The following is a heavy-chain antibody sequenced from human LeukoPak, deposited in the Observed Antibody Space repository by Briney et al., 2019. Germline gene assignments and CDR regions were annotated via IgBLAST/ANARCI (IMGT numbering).Heavy chain of an antibody. CDR3: AGSRLSIAARPERVDY. CDR2: IYTSGST. J-gene: IGHJ4*02. V-gene: IGHV4-4*07. CDR1: GGSISSYY. D-gene: IGHD6-6*01. Sequence: SETLSLTCTVSGGSISSYYWSWIRQPAGKGLEWIGRIYTSGSTNYNPSLKSRVTMSVDTSKNQFSLKLSSVTAADTAVYPCAGSRLSIAARPERVDYWGQGTLVTVSS.